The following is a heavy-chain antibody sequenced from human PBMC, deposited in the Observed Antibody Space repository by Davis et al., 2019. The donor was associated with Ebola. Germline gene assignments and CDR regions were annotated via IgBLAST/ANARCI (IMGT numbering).Heavy chain of an antibody. J-gene: IGHJ1*01. CDR2: ISYDGSNN. V-gene: IGHV3-30*18. CDR3: AKDALFRSVVVPAAAPLFSFQH. Sequence: GESLKISCAASGFTFSSYGMHWVRQAPGKGLEWVAVISYDGSNNYYADSVKGRFTISRDNSKNTLYLQMNSLRAEDTAVYYCAKDALFRSVVVPAAAPLFSFQHWGQGTLVTVSS. D-gene: IGHD2-2*01. CDR1: GFTFSSYG.